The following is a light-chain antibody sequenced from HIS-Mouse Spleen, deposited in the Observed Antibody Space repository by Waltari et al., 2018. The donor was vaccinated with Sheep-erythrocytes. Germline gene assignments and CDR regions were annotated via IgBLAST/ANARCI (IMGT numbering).Light chain of an antibody. V-gene: IGKV1-5*03. CDR1: QSISSW. CDR3: QQYNSYSRA. CDR2: KAS. Sequence: TQSPATLSLSPGERATLSCRASQSISSWLAWYQQKPGKAPKLLIYKASSFESGVPSRFSGSGSGTEFTLTISSLQPDDFATYYCQQYNSYSRAFGQGTKLEIK. J-gene: IGKJ2*01.